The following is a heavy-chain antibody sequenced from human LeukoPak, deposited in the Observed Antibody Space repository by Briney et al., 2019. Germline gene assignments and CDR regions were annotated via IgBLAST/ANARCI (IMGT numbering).Heavy chain of an antibody. D-gene: IGHD6-13*01. CDR3: ARDSAAGSDY. CDR1: GGSISSGGYY. Sequence: SQTLSLTFTVSGGSISSGGYYWSWIRQPPGKGLEWIGYIYHSGSTYYNPSLKSRVTISVDRSKNQFSLKLSSVTAADTAVYYCARDSAAGSDYWGQGTLVTVSS. CDR2: IYHSGST. V-gene: IGHV4-30-2*01. J-gene: IGHJ4*02.